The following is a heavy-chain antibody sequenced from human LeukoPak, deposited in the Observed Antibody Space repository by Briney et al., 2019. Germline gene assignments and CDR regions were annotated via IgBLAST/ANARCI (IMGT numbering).Heavy chain of an antibody. Sequence: ASVKVSCKASGYSFTSYGFSWMRQAPGQGLEWMGWISAYNGNTKYAQKLQGRVTMTTDTSTSTAYMELRSLRSDDTAVYYCARVYSITAAHDYWGQGTLVTVSS. CDR3: ARVYSITAAHDY. J-gene: IGHJ4*02. CDR2: ISAYNGNT. D-gene: IGHD6-13*01. CDR1: GYSFTSYG. V-gene: IGHV1-18*01.